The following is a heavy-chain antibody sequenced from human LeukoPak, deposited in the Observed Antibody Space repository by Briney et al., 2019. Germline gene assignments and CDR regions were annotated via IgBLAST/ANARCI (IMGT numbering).Heavy chain of an antibody. Sequence: GASVKVSCKASGYTFTGYYIHWVRQAPGQGLEWMGWINPNSGGTNYAQKFQGRVTMTRDTSISTAYMELSRLRSDDTAVYYCARERYCSSTSCYNEIDYWGQGTLVTVSS. CDR3: ARERYCSSTSCYNEIDY. D-gene: IGHD2-2*02. J-gene: IGHJ4*02. V-gene: IGHV1-2*02. CDR1: GYTFTGYY. CDR2: INPNSGGT.